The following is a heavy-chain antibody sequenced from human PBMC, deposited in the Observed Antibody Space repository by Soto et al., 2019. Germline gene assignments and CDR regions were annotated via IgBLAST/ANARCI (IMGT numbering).Heavy chain of an antibody. J-gene: IGHJ4*02. D-gene: IGHD3-10*01. CDR1: GGSISSAGYY. CDR3: ASYGSGSYYPTTFDY. CDR2: IYYSGST. V-gene: IGHV4-31*03. Sequence: QVQLQESGPGLVKPSQTLSLTCTVSGGSISSAGYYWSWIRQHPGKGLEWIGYIYYSGSTYYNPSRKSRVTXPXXXSXDQFSLKLSSVTAADTAVYYCASYGSGSYYPTTFDYWGQGTLVTVSS.